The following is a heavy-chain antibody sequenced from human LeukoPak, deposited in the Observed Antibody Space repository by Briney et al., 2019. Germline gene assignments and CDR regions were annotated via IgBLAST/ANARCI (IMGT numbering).Heavy chain of an antibody. Sequence: PGGSLRLSCAASGFSLSRHWMHWVRQAPGKGLVWISRINSDGSSASYADSVKGRFTISRDNAKNTLYLQMNSLRAEDTAVYYCARENGVSGELSSVYYYYMDVWGKGTTVTVSS. V-gene: IGHV3-74*01. CDR1: GFSLSRHW. J-gene: IGHJ6*03. D-gene: IGHD3-10*02. CDR2: INSDGSSA. CDR3: ARENGVSGELSSVYYYYMDV.